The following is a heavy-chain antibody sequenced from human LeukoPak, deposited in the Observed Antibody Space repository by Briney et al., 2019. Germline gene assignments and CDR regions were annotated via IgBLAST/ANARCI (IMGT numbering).Heavy chain of an antibody. CDR3: ARGLGVVVAATNNWFDP. Sequence: SEALSLTCVVYGGSFSGYYWSWIRKPPGKGLEWIGEINHSGSTNYNPSLKSRVTISVDTSKNQFSLKLSSVTAADTAVYYCARGLGVVVAATNNWFDPWGQGTLVTVSS. J-gene: IGHJ5*02. V-gene: IGHV4-34*01. D-gene: IGHD2-15*01. CDR2: INHSGST. CDR1: GGSFSGYY.